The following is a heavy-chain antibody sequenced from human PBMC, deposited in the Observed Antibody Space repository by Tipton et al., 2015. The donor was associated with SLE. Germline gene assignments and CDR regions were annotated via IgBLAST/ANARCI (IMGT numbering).Heavy chain of an antibody. CDR2: ISSSGSTI. D-gene: IGHD5-12*01. J-gene: IGHJ3*02. V-gene: IGHV3-48*03. CDR3: ARGQVADAFDI. Sequence: GSLRLSCAASGFTFSSYAMHWVRQAPGKGLEWVSYISSSGSTIYYADSVKGRFTISRDNAKNSLYLQMNSLRAEDTAVYYCARGQVADAFDIWGQGTMVTVSS. CDR1: GFTFSSYA.